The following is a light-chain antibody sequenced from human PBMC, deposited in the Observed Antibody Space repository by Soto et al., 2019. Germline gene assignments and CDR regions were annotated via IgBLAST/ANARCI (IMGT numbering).Light chain of an antibody. CDR2: DAS. J-gene: IGKJ1*01. V-gene: IGKV1-5*01. CDR3: QQYNDYSRT. Sequence: RKPYRPRLSAYLRGRLTIACLDSQSISSWLAWYQQKPGKAPKLLIFDASSLESGIPARFSGSGSGTEFTLTISSLQPEDFAIYYCQQYNDYSRTFGQGTKVDIK. CDR1: QSISSW.